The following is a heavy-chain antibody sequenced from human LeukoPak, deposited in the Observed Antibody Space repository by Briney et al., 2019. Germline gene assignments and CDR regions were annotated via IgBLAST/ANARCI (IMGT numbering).Heavy chain of an antibody. Sequence: GASVKVSCKASGYTFTGYYMHWVRQAPGQGLEWMGWINPNSGGTNYAQKFQGRVTMTRDTSISTAYMELSRLRSDDTAVYYCARVSNGPAVYDFWSGYSSDYYYYYYMDVWGKGTTVTVSS. V-gene: IGHV1-2*02. D-gene: IGHD3-3*01. J-gene: IGHJ6*03. CDR1: GYTFTGYY. CDR3: ARVSNGPAVYDFWSGYSSDYYYYYYMDV. CDR2: INPNSGGT.